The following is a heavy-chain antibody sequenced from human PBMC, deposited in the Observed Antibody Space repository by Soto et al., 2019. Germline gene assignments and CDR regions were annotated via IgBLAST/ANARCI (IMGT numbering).Heavy chain of an antibody. CDR3: ARHVGVPGTRGFDY. CDR2: IYRSGTT. D-gene: IGHD6-19*01. J-gene: IGHJ4*02. Sequence: QVQLQESGPGLVKPSGTLSLACAVFSASISDDNWWSWVRQPPGKGLEWIGEIYRSGTTNYNSSLASRVTISMDKSRNQISLKLSSVAAADSAIYYCARHVGVPGTRGFDYWGQGTLVTVSS. V-gene: IGHV4-4*02. CDR1: SASISDDNW.